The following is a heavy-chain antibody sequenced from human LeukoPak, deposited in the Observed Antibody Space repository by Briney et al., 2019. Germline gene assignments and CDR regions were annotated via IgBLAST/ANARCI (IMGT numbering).Heavy chain of an antibody. J-gene: IGHJ4*02. CDR3: AKCYGMVRIHNYY. D-gene: IGHD3-10*01. CDR2: ISYDGSNK. V-gene: IGHV3-30*18. Sequence: GGSLRLSCAASGFTFSSYGLHWVRQAPGKGLDWVAVISYDGSNKYYADSFKGRFTIERENSKNTLYLKMNSLRAEDTAVYYCAKCYGMVRIHNYYWGQGIMVTVAS. CDR1: GFTFSSYG.